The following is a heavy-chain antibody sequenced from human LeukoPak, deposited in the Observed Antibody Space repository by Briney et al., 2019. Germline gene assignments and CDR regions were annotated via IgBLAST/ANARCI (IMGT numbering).Heavy chain of an antibody. Sequence: PGGSLRLSCAASGFTFSSYAMSWVRQAPGKGLEWVGRIKSKTDGGTTDYAAPVKGRFTISTDDSENTLYLQMNSLKTEDTAVYYCITHLSYCSGTSCYIWGQGTLVTVSS. CDR2: IKSKTDGGTT. V-gene: IGHV3-15*01. CDR1: GFTFSSYA. CDR3: ITHLSYCSGTSCYI. J-gene: IGHJ4*02. D-gene: IGHD2-2*02.